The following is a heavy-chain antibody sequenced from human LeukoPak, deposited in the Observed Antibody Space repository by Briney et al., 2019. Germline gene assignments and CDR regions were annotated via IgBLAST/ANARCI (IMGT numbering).Heavy chain of an antibody. V-gene: IGHV3-48*01. D-gene: IGHD1-26*01. CDR1: GFTFRTYS. CDR2: ISSSSRSI. J-gene: IGHJ4*02. CDR3: ARVPRVVGAPLFDY. Sequence: GGSLRLSCAASGFTFRTYSMNWVRQAPGKGLEWVSYISSSSRSINYADSVKGRFTISRDNAKNSLYLQMNSLRAEDTAVYYCARVPRVVGAPLFDYWGQGTLVTVSS.